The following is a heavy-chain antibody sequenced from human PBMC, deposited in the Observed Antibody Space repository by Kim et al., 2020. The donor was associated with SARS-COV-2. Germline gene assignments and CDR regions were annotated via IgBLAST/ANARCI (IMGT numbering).Heavy chain of an antibody. V-gene: IGHV3-15*01. CDR1: GFTFSNAW. CDR2: IKSKSDGGTT. CDR3: TTELGEIVVVPAASDDAFDI. J-gene: IGHJ3*02. D-gene: IGHD2-2*01. Sequence: GGSLRLSCAASGFTFSNAWMSWVRQAPGKGPEWVGRIKSKSDGGTTDYAAHGKGRFTISRADSKNTLYLQMNSLKTEDTAVYYCTTELGEIVVVPAASDDAFDIWGQGTMVTVSS.